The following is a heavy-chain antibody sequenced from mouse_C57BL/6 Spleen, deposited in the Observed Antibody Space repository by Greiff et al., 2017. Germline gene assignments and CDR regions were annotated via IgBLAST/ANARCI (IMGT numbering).Heavy chain of an antibody. D-gene: IGHD4-1*01. CDR3: TREGDWDRYFDY. J-gene: IGHJ2*01. CDR2: IDPETGGT. CDR1: GYTFTDYE. V-gene: IGHV1-15*01. Sequence: VQLQQSGAELVRPGASVTLSCKASGYTFTDYEMHWVKQTPVHGLEWIGAIDPETGGTAYNQKFKGKAILTADKSSSTAYMELRSLTSEDSAVYYCTREGDWDRYFDYWGQGTTLTVSS.